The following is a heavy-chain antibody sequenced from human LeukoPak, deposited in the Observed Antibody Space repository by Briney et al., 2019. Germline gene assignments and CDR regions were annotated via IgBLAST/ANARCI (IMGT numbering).Heavy chain of an antibody. D-gene: IGHD3-22*01. CDR3: ARVRIIEGYSDAFDI. CDR1: GFTFSSYW. J-gene: IGHJ3*02. CDR2: INSDGSST. Sequence: QPGGSLRLSCAASGFTFSSYWMHWVRQAPGKGLVWVSRINSDGSSTSYADSVKGRFTISRDNAKNTLYLQMNSLRVEDTAVYYCARVRIIEGYSDAFDIWGQGTMVTVSS. V-gene: IGHV3-74*01.